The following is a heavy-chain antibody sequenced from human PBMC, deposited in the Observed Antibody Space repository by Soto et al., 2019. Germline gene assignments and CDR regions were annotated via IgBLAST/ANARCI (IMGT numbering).Heavy chain of an antibody. D-gene: IGHD2-2*01. CDR3: ARAYRGDIVVVPAADRIDY. CDR1: GFTFSSYG. CDR2: IWYDGSNK. J-gene: IGHJ4*02. V-gene: IGHV3-33*01. Sequence: GGSLRLSCAASGFTFSSYGMHWVRQAPGKGLEWVAVIWYDGSNKYYADSVKGRFTISRDNSKNTLYLQMNSLRAEDTAVYYCARAYRGDIVVVPAADRIDYWGQGTLVTVSS.